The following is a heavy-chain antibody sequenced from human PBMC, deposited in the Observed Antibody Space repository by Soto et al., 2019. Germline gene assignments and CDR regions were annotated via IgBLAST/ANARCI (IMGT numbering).Heavy chain of an antibody. D-gene: IGHD3-9*01. J-gene: IGHJ4*02. V-gene: IGHV2-70*16. CDR2: IDWEDSK. Sequence: TLSLTCFVSVYSISSGYQWGFIRQPPGKALEWLARIDWEDSKFYNTSLETRLTISKDTSKNQVVLTMTNMDPLDTATYYCARIPPAYDATGYSLFYFDYWGPGALVTVSS. CDR1: VYSISSGYQW. CDR3: ARIPPAYDATGYSLFYFDY.